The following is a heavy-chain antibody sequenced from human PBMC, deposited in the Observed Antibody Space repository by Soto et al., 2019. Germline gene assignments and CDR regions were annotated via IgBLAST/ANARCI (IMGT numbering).Heavy chain of an antibody. Sequence: SETLSLTCAVYGGSFSGYYWSWIRQPPGKGLEWIGEINHSGSTNYNPSLKSRVTISVDTSKNQFSLKLSSVTAADTAVYYCARGRSGTTNSGKYYFDYWGQGTLVTVSS. J-gene: IGHJ4*02. CDR3: ARGRSGTTNSGKYYFDY. CDR2: INHSGST. CDR1: GGSFSGYY. D-gene: IGHD4-17*01. V-gene: IGHV4-34*01.